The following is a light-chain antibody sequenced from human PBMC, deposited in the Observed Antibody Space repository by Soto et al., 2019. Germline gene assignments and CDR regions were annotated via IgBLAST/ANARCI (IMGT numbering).Light chain of an antibody. Sequence: EIVMTQSPATLSVSPGERATLSCRASQSVSSNLAWYQQKPGQAPRLLIYCASTRATGIPARFSGSGSRTEFTLTISSRQSEDFAVYYCQQYNNWWTFGQGTKVEIK. CDR1: QSVSSN. J-gene: IGKJ1*01. V-gene: IGKV3-15*01. CDR3: QQYNNWWT. CDR2: CAS.